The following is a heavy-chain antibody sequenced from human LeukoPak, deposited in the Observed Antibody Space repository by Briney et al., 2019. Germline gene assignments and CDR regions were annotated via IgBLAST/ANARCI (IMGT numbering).Heavy chain of an antibody. CDR2: ISYDGTGE. D-gene: IGHD4-23*01. CDR1: GFTFSSYG. V-gene: IGHV3-30*03. Sequence: GGSLRLSCAASGFTFSSYGMHWVRQSPGKGLAWVALISYDGTGEYYAGSVKGRFTLSRDNSKNMLYLQMNSLRAEDTAVYYCARDGLGGYGLDVWGPGTTDTVSS. J-gene: IGHJ6*02. CDR3: ARDGLGGYGLDV.